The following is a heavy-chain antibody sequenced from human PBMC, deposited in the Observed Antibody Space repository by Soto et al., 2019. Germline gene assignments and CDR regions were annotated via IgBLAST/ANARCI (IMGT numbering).Heavy chain of an antibody. CDR1: GYIFTSYY. D-gene: IGHD6-19*01. V-gene: IGHV1-46*01. CDR3: ARGPQSSGWRGKWFDA. CDR2: INPSGGTT. Sequence: ASVKVSCKTSGYIFTSYYIHWVRQAPGQGLEWMGIINPSGGTTTYAQKFQGRVTMTRDTSTSTVYMELSSLRSDDTAVYYCARGPQSSGWRGKWFDAWGQGTMVTVS. J-gene: IGHJ5*02.